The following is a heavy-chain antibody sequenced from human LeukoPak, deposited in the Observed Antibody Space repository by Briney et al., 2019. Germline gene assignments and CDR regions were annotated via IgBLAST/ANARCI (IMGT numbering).Heavy chain of an antibody. V-gene: IGHV1-69*06. CDR3: ATDLAGANFFDY. J-gene: IGHJ4*02. CDR1: GGTFSSYA. Sequence: ASVKVSCKASGGTFSSYAISWVRQAPGQGLEWMGGIIPIFGTANYAQKFQGRVTMTEDTSTDTAYMELSSLRSEDTAVYYCATDLAGANFFDYWGQGTLVTVSS. D-gene: IGHD1-26*01. CDR2: IIPIFGTA.